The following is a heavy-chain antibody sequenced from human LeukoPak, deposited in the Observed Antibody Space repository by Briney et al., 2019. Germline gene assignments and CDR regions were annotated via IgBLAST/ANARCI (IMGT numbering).Heavy chain of an antibody. CDR3: ARANYGSGSYYNLYYYYYMDV. V-gene: IGHV4-4*07. J-gene: IGHJ6*03. CDR1: GGSISSYY. CDR2: IYTSGST. D-gene: IGHD3-10*01. Sequence: SETLSLTCTVSGGSISSYYWSWIRQPAGKGLEWIGRIYTSGSTNYNPSLKSRVTISVDTSKNQFSLKLSSVTAADTAVYYCARANYGSGSYYNLYYYYYMDVWGKGTTVTVSS.